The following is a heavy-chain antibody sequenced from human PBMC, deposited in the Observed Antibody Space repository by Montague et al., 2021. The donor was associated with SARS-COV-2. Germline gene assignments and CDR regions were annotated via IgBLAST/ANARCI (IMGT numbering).Heavy chain of an antibody. J-gene: IGHJ6*02. Sequence: SETLSLTCTVAGGSISSSSYDWGWIRQPPGKGLEWIGSIDYSGSTYYXPSLKSRVTISVDTAKNQFSLKLSSVTAADTAVYYCARVGREQLVRLSGMDVWGQGTPVTVSS. CDR2: IDYSGST. V-gene: IGHV4-39*07. CDR3: ARVGREQLVRLSGMDV. CDR1: GGSISSSSYD. D-gene: IGHD6-13*01.